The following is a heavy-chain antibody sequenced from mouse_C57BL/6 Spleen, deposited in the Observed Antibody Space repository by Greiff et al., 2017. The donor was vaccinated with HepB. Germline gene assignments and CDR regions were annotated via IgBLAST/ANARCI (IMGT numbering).Heavy chain of an antibody. Sequence: SGAELVRPGASVKLSCTASGFNIKDDYMHWVKQRPEQGLEWIGWIDPENGDTEYASKFQGKATITADTSSNTAYLQLSSLTSEDTAVYYCTTWGSSYAMDYWGQGTSVTVSS. V-gene: IGHV14-4*01. CDR2: IDPENGDT. CDR1: GFNIKDDY. J-gene: IGHJ4*01. CDR3: TTWGSSYAMDY.